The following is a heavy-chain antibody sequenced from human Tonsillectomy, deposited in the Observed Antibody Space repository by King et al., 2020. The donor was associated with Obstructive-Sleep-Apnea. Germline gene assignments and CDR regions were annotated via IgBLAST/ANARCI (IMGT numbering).Heavy chain of an antibody. J-gene: IGHJ5*02. CDR1: GYIFPDYW. Sequence: VQLVESGAEVKKPGESLKISCKAFGYIFPDYWIGWVRQVPGKGLEWMGIIYPRDSDTKYSPSFQGQVTISADKSISIAYLQWSSLKPSDSAMYYCARRGCSSASCESDSWGQGTLVTVSS. D-gene: IGHD2-2*01. V-gene: IGHV5-51*01. CDR3: ARRGCSSASCESDS. CDR2: IYPRDSDT.